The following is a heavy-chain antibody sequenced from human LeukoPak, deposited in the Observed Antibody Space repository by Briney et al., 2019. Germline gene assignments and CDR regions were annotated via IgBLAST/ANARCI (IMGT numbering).Heavy chain of an antibody. V-gene: IGHV3-23*01. D-gene: IGHD3-22*01. CDR2: ISGSGGST. CDR1: GFTFSSYA. Sequence: GGSLRLSCAASGFTFSSYAMSWVRQAPGKGLEWVAAISGSGGSTYYADSVKGRFTISRDNSKNTLYLQMNSLRAEDTAVYYCANPSTPDYYDSSGYYRGDAFDIWGQGTMVTVSS. CDR3: ANPSTPDYYDSSGYYRGDAFDI. J-gene: IGHJ3*02.